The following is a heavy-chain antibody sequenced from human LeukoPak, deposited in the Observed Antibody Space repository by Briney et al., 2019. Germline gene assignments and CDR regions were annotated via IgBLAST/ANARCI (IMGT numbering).Heavy chain of an antibody. V-gene: IGHV4-39*07. Sequence: SETLSLTCAVSGGSITSTTDSWAWIRQSPGRGLEWIGEINHSGSTNYNPSLKSRVTISVDTSKNQFSLKLSSVTAADTAVYYCARLRITMIVASGRRAFDIWGQGTMVTVSS. J-gene: IGHJ3*02. CDR3: ARLRITMIVASGRRAFDI. D-gene: IGHD3-22*01. CDR1: GGSITSTTDS. CDR2: INHSGST.